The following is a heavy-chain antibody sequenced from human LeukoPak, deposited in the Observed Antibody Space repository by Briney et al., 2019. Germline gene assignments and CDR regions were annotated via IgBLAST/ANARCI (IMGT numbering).Heavy chain of an antibody. CDR2: IYPIDSDT. CDR3: ARSASRYFDWFDY. J-gene: IGHJ4*02. CDR1: GYSFSNYW. D-gene: IGHD3-9*01. V-gene: IGHV5-51*01. Sequence: NRGESLKISCKASGYSFSNYWIAWVRQMPGKGLEWRAMIYPIDSDTRYSPSFQGQVTISADKSITTAYLQWSSVKASDTAMYFCARSASRYFDWFDYWGQGTLVTVSS.